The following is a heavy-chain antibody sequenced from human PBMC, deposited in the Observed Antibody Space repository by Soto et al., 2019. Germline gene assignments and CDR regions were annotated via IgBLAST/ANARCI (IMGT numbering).Heavy chain of an antibody. V-gene: IGHV4-31*03. CDR2: ICYSGST. CDR1: VGSISSGGYY. D-gene: IGHD2-15*01. CDR3: ARAVVVVSNWFDP. J-gene: IGHJ5*02. Sequence: QVQLQESGPGLVKPSQTLSLTCTVSVGSISSGGYYWSWIRQHPGKGLEGIGYICYSGSTYYNPSLKSRVTTSVDTSKNQFSLKLGSVTAADTAVYYCARAVVVVSNWFDPWGQGTLVTVSS.